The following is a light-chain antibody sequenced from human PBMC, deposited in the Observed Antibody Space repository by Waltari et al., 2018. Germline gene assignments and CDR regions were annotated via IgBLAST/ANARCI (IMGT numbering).Light chain of an antibody. CDR1: QSVSSN. CDR3: QEYNTWLRWS. CDR2: GAS. Sequence: EIVMTQSPATLSVSPGERATLSGRASQSVSSNLAWYQQKPGQAPRLLIFGASIRATGIPARFSGSGSGTEFTLTISSLQSEDFAVYYCQEYNTWLRWSFGQGTKVEIK. J-gene: IGKJ1*01. V-gene: IGKV3D-15*01.